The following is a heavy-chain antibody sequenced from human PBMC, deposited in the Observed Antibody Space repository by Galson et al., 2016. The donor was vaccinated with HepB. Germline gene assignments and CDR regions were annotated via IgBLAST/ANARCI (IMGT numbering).Heavy chain of an antibody. CDR1: GFTFSNYG. D-gene: IGHD6-6*01. CDR2: IWYDGSKK. Sequence: SLRLSCAASGFTFSNYGMHWVRQAPGKGLEWVALIWYDGSKKYYAESVKGRLTISRDNSKNTLDLQMSSRRAEDTAVYYCARDGIPSPQDIGGRLPPPYYYGMDVWGQGTAVTVSS. V-gene: IGHV3-33*01. J-gene: IGHJ6*02. CDR3: ARDGIPSPQDIGGRLPPPYYYGMDV.